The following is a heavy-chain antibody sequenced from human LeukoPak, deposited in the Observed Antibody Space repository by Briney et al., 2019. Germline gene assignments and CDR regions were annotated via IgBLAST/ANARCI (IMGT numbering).Heavy chain of an antibody. CDR1: GGSFSGYY. V-gene: IGHV4-39*01. D-gene: IGHD6-19*01. CDR3: ASRGTRIAVAGSRDY. J-gene: IGHJ4*02. Sequence: KSSETLSLTCAVYGGSFSGYYWGWIRQPPGKGLEWIGSIYYSGSTYYNPSLKSRVTISVDTSKNQFSLKLSSVTAADTAVYYCASRGTRIAVAGSRDYWGQGTLVTVSS. CDR2: IYYSGST.